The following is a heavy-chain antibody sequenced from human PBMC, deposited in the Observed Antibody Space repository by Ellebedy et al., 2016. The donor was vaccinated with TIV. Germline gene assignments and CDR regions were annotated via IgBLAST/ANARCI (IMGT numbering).Heavy chain of an antibody. V-gene: IGHV3-7*03. CDR1: GFTFSSYW. Sequence: GGSLRLSCAASGFTFSSYWMTWVRQAPGKGLEWVANIKQDGSEKYYVDSVKGRFTVSRDNAKNSLNLQMNSLRAEDTAVYYCASGSSGWEEYFQHWGQGTLVTVSS. D-gene: IGHD6-19*01. J-gene: IGHJ1*01. CDR2: IKQDGSEK. CDR3: ASGSSGWEEYFQH.